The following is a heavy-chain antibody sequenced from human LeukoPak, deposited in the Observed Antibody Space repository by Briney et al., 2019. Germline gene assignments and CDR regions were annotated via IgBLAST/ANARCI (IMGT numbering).Heavy chain of an antibody. CDR2: IKSKSDGGST. V-gene: IGHV3-15*01. CDR3: TTDQQQWMPPLDY. Sequence: GGSLRLSCAASGFTFSNAWMSWVRQAPGKGLECVGRIKSKSDGGSTDYAAPVKGRFTISRDESRNTVYLQMNSLKTDDTAVYYCTTDQQQWMPPLDYWGQGTLVTVSS. D-gene: IGHD6-19*01. CDR1: GFTFSNAW. J-gene: IGHJ4*02.